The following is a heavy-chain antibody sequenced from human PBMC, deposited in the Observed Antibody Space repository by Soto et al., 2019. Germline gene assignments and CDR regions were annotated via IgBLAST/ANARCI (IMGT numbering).Heavy chain of an antibody. CDR1: GGTFSSYA. CDR2: IIPIFGTA. Sequence: QVQLVQSGAEVKKPGSSVKVSCKASGGTFSSYAISWVRQAPGQGLEWMGGIIPIFGTANYAQKFQARVTITADESTSTAYMELSRLRSEDTAVYYCAATLQSHYYYYGIDVWGQGTTVTVSS. D-gene: IGHD4-4*01. J-gene: IGHJ6*02. V-gene: IGHV1-69*01. CDR3: AATLQSHYYYYGIDV.